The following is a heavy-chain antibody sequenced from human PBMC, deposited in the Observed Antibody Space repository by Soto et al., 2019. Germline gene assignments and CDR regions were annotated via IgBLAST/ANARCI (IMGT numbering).Heavy chain of an antibody. V-gene: IGHV3-11*06. Sequence: GGSLGLSCAASGFTFSNYQMTWIRQAPGKGLEWVSQISSRGGDTYYADSVKGRSTISRDNARNSLFLQINSLRAEDTAVYYCTRGGRSTSYYWYYWGPGTLVTVSS. D-gene: IGHD6-13*01. CDR1: GFTFSNYQ. CDR2: ISSRGGDT. J-gene: IGHJ4*02. CDR3: TRGGRSTSYYWYY.